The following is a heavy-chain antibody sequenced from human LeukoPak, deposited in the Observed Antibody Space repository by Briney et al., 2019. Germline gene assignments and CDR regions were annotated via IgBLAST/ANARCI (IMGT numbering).Heavy chain of an antibody. Sequence: SETLSLTCTVSGGSISSSYWSWIRQPPGKGLEWIGYFYYSRSTNYNPSLKSRVNILVDTSKNQFTLKLNSVTAADTAVYYCARLSAVAVGPVDYWGQGTLVTVSS. CDR3: ARLSAVAVGPVDY. V-gene: IGHV4-59*08. J-gene: IGHJ4*02. CDR1: GGSISSSY. D-gene: IGHD6-19*01. CDR2: FYYSRST.